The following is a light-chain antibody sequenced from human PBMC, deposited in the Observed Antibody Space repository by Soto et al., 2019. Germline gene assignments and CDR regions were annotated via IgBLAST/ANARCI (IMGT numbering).Light chain of an antibody. CDR1: QTVSNNF. CDR2: GAS. CDR3: QQYSSSPT. J-gene: IGKJ1*01. Sequence: EIVLTQPPGTLSLSPGERATLSCRASQTVSNNFLAWYQQKPGQAPRLLISGASSRATGVPDRFSGSGSGTDFTLTISRLEPEDFAVYFCQQYSSSPTFGQGTKVDIK. V-gene: IGKV3-20*01.